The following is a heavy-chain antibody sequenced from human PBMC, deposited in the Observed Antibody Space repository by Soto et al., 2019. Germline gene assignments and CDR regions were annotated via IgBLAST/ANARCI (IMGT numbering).Heavy chain of an antibody. J-gene: IGHJ6*02. Sequence: GESLKISCKGSGYSFTSYWIGWVRQMPGKGLEWMGIIYPGDSDTGYSPSFQGQVTISADKSISTAYLQWSSLKASDTAMYYCARAMAGRAYYYGMDVWGQGTTVTVSS. D-gene: IGHD6-19*01. V-gene: IGHV5-51*01. CDR2: IYPGDSDT. CDR3: ARAMAGRAYYYGMDV. CDR1: GYSFTSYW.